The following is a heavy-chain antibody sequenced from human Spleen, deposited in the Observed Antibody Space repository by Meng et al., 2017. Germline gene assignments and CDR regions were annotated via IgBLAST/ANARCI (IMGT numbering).Heavy chain of an antibody. D-gene: IGHD3-22*01. CDR2: ISGSGSDA. Sequence: GESLKISCAASGFTFSSYAMNWVRQAPGKGLEWISAISGSGSDAYYADSVEGRFTISRDNSKNTLYLQMNSLSADDTAVYYCAKPLRTYYYDNGGHYYTYHDAFDIWGQGTMVTVSS. J-gene: IGHJ3*02. CDR1: GFTFSSYA. CDR3: AKPLRTYYYDNGGHYYTYHDAFDI. V-gene: IGHV3-23*01.